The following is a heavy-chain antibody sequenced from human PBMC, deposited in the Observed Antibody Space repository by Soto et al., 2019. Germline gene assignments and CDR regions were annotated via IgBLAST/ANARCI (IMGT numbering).Heavy chain of an antibody. CDR3: AGTYYYDSLAPDAFDI. Sequence: GESLKISCKGSGYSFTSYWISWVRQMPGKGLEWMGRIDPSDSYTNYSPSFQGHVTISADKSISTAYLQWSSLKASDTAMYYCAGTYYYDSLAPDAFDIWGQGTMVTVSS. D-gene: IGHD3-22*01. CDR1: GYSFTSYW. CDR2: IDPSDSYT. J-gene: IGHJ3*02. V-gene: IGHV5-10-1*01.